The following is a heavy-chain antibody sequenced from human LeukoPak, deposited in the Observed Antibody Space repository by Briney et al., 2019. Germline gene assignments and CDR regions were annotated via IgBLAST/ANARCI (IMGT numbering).Heavy chain of an antibody. V-gene: IGHV4-39*01. CDR3: ARLKFMTTVVTPLR. J-gene: IGHJ4*02. CDR1: GGSISSSSYY. D-gene: IGHD4-17*01. Sequence: PSETLSLTCTVSGGSISSSSYYWGWIRQPPGKGLEWIGSIYYSGSTYYNPSLKSRVTISVDTSKNQFPLKLSSVTAADTAVYYCARLKFMTTVVTPLRWGQGTLVTVSS. CDR2: IYYSGST.